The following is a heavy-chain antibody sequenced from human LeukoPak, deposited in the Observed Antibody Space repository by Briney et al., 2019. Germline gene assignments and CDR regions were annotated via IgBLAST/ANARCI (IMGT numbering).Heavy chain of an antibody. Sequence: GGSLTLSCVGSGFTFDDYAMHWVRQAPGRGLEWVSLISGDSYRRDYADSVKGRFTISRDNSKNSLFLQMSSLTFEDTALYFCAKDRTGFSSGYSMDVWGKGTMVTVSS. V-gene: IGHV3-43*02. CDR3: AKDRTGFSSGYSMDV. CDR1: GFTFDDYA. J-gene: IGHJ6*03. D-gene: IGHD3-22*01. CDR2: ISGDSYRR.